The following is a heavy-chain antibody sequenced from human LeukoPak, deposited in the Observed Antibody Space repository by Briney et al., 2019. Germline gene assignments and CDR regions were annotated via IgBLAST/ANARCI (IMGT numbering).Heavy chain of an antibody. CDR2: INPNSGGT. Sequence: GASVKVSCKASGYTFTGYYMHWVRQAPGQGLEWMGWINPNSGGTNYAQKFQGRVTMTRDTSISTAYMELSRLRSDDTAVYYCARDLEMATISSATVWGQGTLVTVSS. CDR3: ARDLEMATISSATV. CDR1: GYTFTGYY. D-gene: IGHD5-24*01. J-gene: IGHJ4*02. V-gene: IGHV1-2*02.